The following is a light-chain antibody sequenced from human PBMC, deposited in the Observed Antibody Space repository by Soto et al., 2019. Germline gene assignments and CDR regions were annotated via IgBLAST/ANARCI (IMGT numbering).Light chain of an antibody. CDR1: QSIKNN. V-gene: IGKV3-15*01. Sequence: EIVMTQSPATLSVSPGERVTLSCWASQSIKNNLAWYQQKPGQAPRLVIYGASTRATGIPARFSGSGSGTEFTLTISSLQSEDFAVYYGQQYNNWPLYTFGQGTKLEIK. CDR3: QQYNNWPLYT. CDR2: GAS. J-gene: IGKJ2*01.